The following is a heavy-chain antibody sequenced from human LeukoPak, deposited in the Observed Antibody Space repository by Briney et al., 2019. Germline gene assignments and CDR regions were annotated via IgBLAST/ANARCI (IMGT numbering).Heavy chain of an antibody. D-gene: IGHD5-18*01. V-gene: IGHV3-23*01. Sequence: PGGSLRLSCAASGFTFSSCAMTWVRQAPGKGLEWASGISGSGGSTYYADSVKGRFTISRDNSKNTLNLQMDSLRVEDTAVYYCAKGDTGVIRRYYLDSWGQGTLVTVSS. CDR1: GFTFSSCA. CDR3: AKGDTGVIRRYYLDS. CDR2: ISGSGGST. J-gene: IGHJ4*02.